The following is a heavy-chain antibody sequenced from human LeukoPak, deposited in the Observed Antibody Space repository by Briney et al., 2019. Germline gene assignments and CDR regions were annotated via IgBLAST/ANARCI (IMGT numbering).Heavy chain of an antibody. CDR1: GFTFSSYS. J-gene: IGHJ6*03. V-gene: IGHV3-21*01. D-gene: IGHD3-10*01. CDR3: AREASGSGRVYYYYMDV. CDR2: ISSSSSYI. Sequence: PGGSLRLSCAASGFTFSSYSMNWVRQAPGKGLEWVSSISSSSSYIYYADSVKGRFTISRDNAKNSLYLQMNSLRAEDTAVYYCAREASGSGRVYYYYMDVWGKGTTVTISS.